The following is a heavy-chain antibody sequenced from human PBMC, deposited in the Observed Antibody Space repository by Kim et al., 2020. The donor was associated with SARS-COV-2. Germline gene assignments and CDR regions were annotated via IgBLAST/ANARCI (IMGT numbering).Heavy chain of an antibody. Sequence: GGSLRLSCAASGFTFDDYAMHWVRQAPGKGLEWVSGISWNSGSIGYADSVKGRFTISRDNAKNSLYLQMNSLRAEDTALYYCAKDITAGIAAAGTENWF. J-gene: IGHJ5*01. D-gene: IGHD6-13*01. CDR2: ISWNSGSI. V-gene: IGHV3-9*01. CDR3: AKDITAGIAAAGTENWF. CDR1: GFTFDDYA.